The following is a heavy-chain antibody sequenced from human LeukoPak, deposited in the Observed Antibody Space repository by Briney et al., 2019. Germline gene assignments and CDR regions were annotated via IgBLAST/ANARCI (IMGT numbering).Heavy chain of an antibody. V-gene: IGHV3-74*01. D-gene: IGHD1-26*01. CDR1: GYTFSNYW. J-gene: IGHJ4*02. CDR3: VRGYSGTYRSDY. Sequence: GGFLRLSWAASGYTFSNYWMHWVRQAPGKGLVWVSRINVDGSSTTYADPVKGRFTISRDNAKKTLYLQMNSLRVEDTAVYYCVRGYSGTYRSDYWGQGVLVTVPS. CDR2: INVDGSST.